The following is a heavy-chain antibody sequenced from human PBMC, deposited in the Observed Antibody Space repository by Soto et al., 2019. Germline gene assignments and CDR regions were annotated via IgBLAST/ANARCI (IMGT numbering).Heavy chain of an antibody. Sequence: QSGGSLRLSCAASGFTFSTYWMSWVRQAPGKGLEWVANINQDGSEKYYVDSVKGRFTISRDNARSSLYLQVNSLRADDAAMFYCASSSGYHDTYPTNQYFHHWGHGTLVTVSS. CDR2: INQDGSEK. J-gene: IGHJ1*01. V-gene: IGHV3-7*01. CDR1: GFTFSTYW. D-gene: IGHD3-22*01. CDR3: ASSSGYHDTYPTNQYFHH.